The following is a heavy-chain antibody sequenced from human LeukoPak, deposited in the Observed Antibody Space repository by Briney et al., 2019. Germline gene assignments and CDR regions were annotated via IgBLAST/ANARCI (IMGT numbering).Heavy chain of an antibody. Sequence: GGSLRLSCAASGFTFSSYEMNWVRQAPGKGLEWVSYISSSGSTIYYADSVKGRFTISRDNAKNSLYLQMNSLRAEDTAVYYCARDLGRFGESHFDYWGQGTLVTVSS. CDR1: GFTFSSYE. D-gene: IGHD3-10*01. V-gene: IGHV3-48*03. CDR3: ARDLGRFGESHFDY. J-gene: IGHJ4*02. CDR2: ISSSGSTI.